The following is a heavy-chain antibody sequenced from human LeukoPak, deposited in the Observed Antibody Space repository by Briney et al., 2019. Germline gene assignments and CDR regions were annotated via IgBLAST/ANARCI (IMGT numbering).Heavy chain of an antibody. Sequence: SETLSLTCTVSGGSISSYYWSWIRQPAGKGLEWIGRIYTSGSTNYNPSLKSRVTVSVDTSKNQFSLKLSSVTAADTAVYYCVLSYPGSNYFDYWGQGTLVTVSS. J-gene: IGHJ4*02. CDR3: VLSYPGSNYFDY. V-gene: IGHV4-4*07. CDR2: IYTSGST. CDR1: GGSISSYY.